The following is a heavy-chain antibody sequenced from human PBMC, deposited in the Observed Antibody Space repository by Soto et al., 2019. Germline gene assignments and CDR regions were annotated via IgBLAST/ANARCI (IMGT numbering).Heavy chain of an antibody. CDR1: DGSISSYY. J-gene: IGHJ5*02. V-gene: IGHV4-59*08. D-gene: IGHD2-15*01. CDR2: IDYSGST. Sequence: PSQTLSLTCTVSDGSISSYYWSWIRQPPGKGLEWIGYIDYSGSTNYNPSLKSRVTISVDTSKNQFSLKLSSVTDADTAVYYCARHVRYCSGGSCYKKRTWFDPWGQGTLVIVSS. CDR3: ARHVRYCSGGSCYKKRTWFDP.